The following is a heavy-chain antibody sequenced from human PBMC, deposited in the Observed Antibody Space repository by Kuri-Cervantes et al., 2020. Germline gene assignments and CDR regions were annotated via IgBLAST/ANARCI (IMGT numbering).Heavy chain of an antibody. V-gene: IGHV3-30*01. CDR2: ISNDGNYK. D-gene: IGHD5-18*01. CDR1: GFTFSGYV. CDR3: ARDLYSYGPWGYYGMDV. J-gene: IGHJ6*02. Sequence: LSLTCAASGFTFSGYVMHWVRQAPGKGLEWVAVISNDGNYKYYADSVKGRFTISRDNSKNTLYLQMNSLGAEDTAAYYCARDLYSYGPWGYYGMDVWGQGTTVTVSS.